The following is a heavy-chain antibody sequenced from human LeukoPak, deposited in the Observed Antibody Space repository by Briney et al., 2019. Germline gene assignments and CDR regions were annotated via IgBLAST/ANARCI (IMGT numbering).Heavy chain of an antibody. CDR2: INWNGGST. V-gene: IGHV3-20*04. Sequence: GGSLRLSCAASGFTFDDYGMSWVRQAPGKGLEWVSGINWNGGSTGYADSVKGRFTISRDNAKNSLYLQMNSLRAEDTAVYYCARMGSSWSIDYWGQGTLVTVSS. D-gene: IGHD6-13*01. J-gene: IGHJ4*02. CDR1: GFTFDDYG. CDR3: ARMGSSWSIDY.